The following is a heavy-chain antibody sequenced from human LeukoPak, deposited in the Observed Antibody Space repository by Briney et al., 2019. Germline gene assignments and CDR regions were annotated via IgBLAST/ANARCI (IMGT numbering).Heavy chain of an antibody. CDR2: MNPNSGNT. J-gene: IGHJ4*02. D-gene: IGHD4-11*01. CDR1: GYTFTSYD. Sequence: ASVKVSCKASGYTFTSYDINWVRQATGQGLEWMGWMNPNSGNTGYAQKFQGRVTMTRNTSISTAYMQLSSLRSEDTAVYYCAREGIYSNPFDSWGQGTLVTVSS. V-gene: IGHV1-8*01. CDR3: AREGIYSNPFDS.